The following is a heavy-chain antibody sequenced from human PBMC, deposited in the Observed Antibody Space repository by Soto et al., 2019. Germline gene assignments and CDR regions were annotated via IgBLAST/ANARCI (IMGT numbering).Heavy chain of an antibody. D-gene: IGHD1-26*01. V-gene: IGHV3-72*01. CDR3: ATGTVGAMDY. CDR2: TRNKVDSYTT. J-gene: IGHJ4*02. Sequence: GGSLRLSCAASGFTFSDHYMEWVRQAPGKGLEWVGRTRNKVDSYTTEYAASVRGRFTISRDDSKTSLYLQMNSLKTGDTALYYCATGTVGAMDYWGQGTLVTVSS. CDR1: GFTFSDHY.